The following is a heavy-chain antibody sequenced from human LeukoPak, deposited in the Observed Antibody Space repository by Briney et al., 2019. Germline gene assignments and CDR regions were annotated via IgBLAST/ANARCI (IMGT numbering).Heavy chain of an antibody. D-gene: IGHD4-23*01. V-gene: IGHV3-23*01. CDR1: GFTFSSYA. CDR2: ISGSGGST. J-gene: IGHJ4*02. Sequence: GGSLRLSCAAFGFTFSSYAMSWVRQAPGKGLEWVSVISGSGGSTYYADSVKGRFTISRDNSKNTLYLQMNSLRAEDTAVYYCARDRGKDYFDSWGQGTQVIVSS. CDR3: ARDRGKDYFDS.